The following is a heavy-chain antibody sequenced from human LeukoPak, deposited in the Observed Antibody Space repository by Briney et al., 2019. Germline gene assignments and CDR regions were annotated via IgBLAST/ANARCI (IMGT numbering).Heavy chain of an antibody. CDR3: ARGGYYDSSGYYGGDY. J-gene: IGHJ4*02. CDR1: GGSFSGYY. CDR2: INHSGST. D-gene: IGHD3-22*01. Sequence: SETLSLTCAVYGGSFSGYYWSWIRQPPGKGLEWIGEINHSGSTNYNPSLKSRVTISVDTSKNQFSLKLSSVTAADTAVYYCARGGYYDSSGYYGGDYWGQGTLVTVSS. V-gene: IGHV4-34*01.